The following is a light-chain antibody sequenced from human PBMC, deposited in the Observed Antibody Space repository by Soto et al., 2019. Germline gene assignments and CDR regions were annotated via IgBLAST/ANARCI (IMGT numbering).Light chain of an antibody. CDR2: GAS. J-gene: IGKJ1*01. Sequence: EIVLTQSPGTLSLSPGERATLSCRASQSVSSNFLAWYQQKFGQAPRLLIYGASSRATGIPDRFSGSGTGTDFTLTISRLEPEDFAVYYCQQYGSSPTFDQGTKVEIK. V-gene: IGKV3-20*01. CDR3: QQYGSSPT. CDR1: QSVSSNF.